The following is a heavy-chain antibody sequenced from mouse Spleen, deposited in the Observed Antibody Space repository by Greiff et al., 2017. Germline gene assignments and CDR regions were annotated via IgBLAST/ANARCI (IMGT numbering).Heavy chain of an antibody. Sequence: VQLQQPGAELVRPGSSVKLSCKASGYTFTSYWMDWVKQRPGQGLEWIGNIYPSDSETHYNQKFKDKATLTVDKSSSTAYMQLSSLTSEDSAVYYCARVVYRYDVDAMDYWGQGTSVTVSS. D-gene: IGHD2-14*01. J-gene: IGHJ4*01. CDR1: GYTFTSYW. CDR3: ARVVYRYDVDAMDY. CDR2: IYPSDSET. V-gene: IGHV1-61*01.